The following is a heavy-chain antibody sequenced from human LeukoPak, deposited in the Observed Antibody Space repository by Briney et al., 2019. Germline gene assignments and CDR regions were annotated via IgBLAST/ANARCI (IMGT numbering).Heavy chain of an antibody. V-gene: IGHV4-59*08. CDR2: IFYTGNT. D-gene: IGHD2-15*01. CDR1: GGSISGYH. CDR3: ARKTYCSGGRCYGENWFDP. Sequence: SETLSLTCAVTGGSISGYHWNWIRQSPGKGLEWISNIFYTGNTDYNPSLKSRVTISINTSKNEISLILRSVTAADTAVYYCARKTYCSGGRCYGENWFDPWGQGILVTVSS. J-gene: IGHJ5*02.